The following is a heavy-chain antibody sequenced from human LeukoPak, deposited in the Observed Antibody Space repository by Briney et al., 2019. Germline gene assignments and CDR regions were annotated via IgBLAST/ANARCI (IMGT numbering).Heavy chain of an antibody. CDR2: IYTSGAT. CDR3: ASYCSTTSCGNGY. V-gene: IGHV4-4*07. D-gene: IGHD6-13*01. J-gene: IGHJ4*02. CDR1: AGSISSFY. Sequence: SETLSLNCTVSAGSISSFYWSWIRQPAGKGLEWIGRIYTSGATNYNPSLKSRVTMSVRTSQHQFSLQLSSVPPADTAVYYCASYCSTTSCGNGYWGQGILVTVSS.